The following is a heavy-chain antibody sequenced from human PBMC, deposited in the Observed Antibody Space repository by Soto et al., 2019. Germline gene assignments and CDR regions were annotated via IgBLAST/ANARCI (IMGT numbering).Heavy chain of an antibody. D-gene: IGHD3-16*01. Sequence: VQLQESGPGLLKPLETLSLTCAVSGGSISNYYWSWIRQTPGKRMEWIGYFYYSGTTKYNPPLKSRVTRSEDPSKNQSSLKLTPVTAADAAVYYCARQPPGGDDSFDVWGQGTMVTVSS. CDR2: FYYSGTT. V-gene: IGHV4-59*08. CDR1: GGSISNYY. CDR3: ARQPPGGDDSFDV. J-gene: IGHJ3*01.